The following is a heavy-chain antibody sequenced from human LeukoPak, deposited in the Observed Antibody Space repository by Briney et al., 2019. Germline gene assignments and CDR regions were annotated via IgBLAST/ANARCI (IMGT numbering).Heavy chain of an antibody. V-gene: IGHV4-34*01. D-gene: IGHD3-22*01. J-gene: IGHJ4*02. Sequence: PSETLSLTCAVYGGSFSGYYWSWICQPPGKGLEWIGEINHSGSTNYNPSLKSRVTISVDTSKNQFSLKLSSVTAADTAVYYCETYYYDSSGYYYLNWGQGTLVTVS. CDR1: GGSFSGYY. CDR2: INHSGST. CDR3: ETYYYDSSGYYYLN.